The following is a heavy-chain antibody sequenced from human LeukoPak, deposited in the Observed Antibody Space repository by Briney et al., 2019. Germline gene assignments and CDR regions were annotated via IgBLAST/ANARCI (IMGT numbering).Heavy chain of an antibody. CDR2: INHSGST. J-gene: IGHJ4*02. CDR1: GGSFSGYY. Sequence: SETLSLTCAVYGGSFSGYYWGWIRQPPGKGLEWIGEINHSGSTNYNPSLKSRVAISVDTSKNQFSLKLSSVTAADTAVYYCASPWDFWGQGTLVTVSS. CDR3: ASPWDF. V-gene: IGHV4-34*01.